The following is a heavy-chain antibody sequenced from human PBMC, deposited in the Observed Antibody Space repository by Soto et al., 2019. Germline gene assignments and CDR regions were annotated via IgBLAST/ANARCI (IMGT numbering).Heavy chain of an antibody. J-gene: IGHJ6*02. V-gene: IGHV5-51*01. Sequence: GESLKISCKGSGYIFANYWIGWVRQTPAKGLQWMGTIYPGDSDTRYSPSFQGQVTISADKSISTAYLQWSSLKASDTAMYYCARPYKGSYCSSTSCYGVGYYYYGMGVWGQGTTVTVSS. CDR3: ARPYKGSYCSSTSCYGVGYYYYGMGV. CDR1: GYIFANYW. CDR2: IYPGDSDT. D-gene: IGHD2-2*01.